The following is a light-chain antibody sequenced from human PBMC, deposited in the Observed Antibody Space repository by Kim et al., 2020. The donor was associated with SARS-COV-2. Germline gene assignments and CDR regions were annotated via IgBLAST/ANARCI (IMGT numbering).Light chain of an antibody. Sequence: QSALTQPASVSGSPGQSITISCTGTSSDVGSYNLVSWYQQHPGKAPKLMIYEGSKRPSGVSNRFSGSKSGNPASLTISGLQAEDEADYYCCSYAGSSTWVVGGGNQLTVL. V-gene: IGLV2-23*01. J-gene: IGLJ3*02. CDR2: EGS. CDR3: CSYAGSSTWV. CDR1: SSDVGSYNL.